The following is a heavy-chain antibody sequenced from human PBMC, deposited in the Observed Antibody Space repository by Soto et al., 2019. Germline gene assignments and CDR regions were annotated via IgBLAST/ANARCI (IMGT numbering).Heavy chain of an antibody. CDR1: GFTFSRSA. J-gene: IGHJ5*02. V-gene: IGHV3-23*01. CDR3: AKDGATRAWFGP. D-gene: IGHD1-26*01. CDR2: ISDTGDNT. Sequence: EVQLLESGGGLVQPGGSLRLSCAASGFTFSRSAMNWVRQAPGKGLEWVSLISDTGDNTYYADSVQGRFTIFRDNSKNMLYLQMNILRAEDTAVFYCAKDGATRAWFGPWGQGTLVTVSS.